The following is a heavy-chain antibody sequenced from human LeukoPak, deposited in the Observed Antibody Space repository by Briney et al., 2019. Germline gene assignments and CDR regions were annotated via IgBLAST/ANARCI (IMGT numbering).Heavy chain of an antibody. J-gene: IGHJ3*02. CDR1: GYTFTSYD. CDR2: MNPNSGNT. Sequence: ASVKVSCKASGYTFTSYDINWVRQATGQGLEWMGGMNPNSGNTGYVQKFQGRVTMTRNTSISTAYMELSSLRSEDTAVYYCGRGSLSDDAFDIWGQGTMVTVSS. V-gene: IGHV1-8*01. CDR3: GRGSLSDDAFDI.